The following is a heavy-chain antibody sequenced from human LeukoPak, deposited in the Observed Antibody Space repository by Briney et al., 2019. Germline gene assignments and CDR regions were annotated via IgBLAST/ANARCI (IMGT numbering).Heavy chain of an antibody. CDR3: GKTDIYFNPIDY. V-gene: IGHV4-4*02. Sequence: GSLRLSCAASGITFNGAWMSWVRQPPGQGLEWIGEIHRAGRTRYNPFLKSRVTISMDYSKNQFSLKLTSVTAADTAIYYCGKTDIYFNPIDYWGPGSLVTVSS. D-gene: IGHD3-9*01. J-gene: IGHJ4*02. CDR2: IHRAGRT. CDR1: GITFNGAW.